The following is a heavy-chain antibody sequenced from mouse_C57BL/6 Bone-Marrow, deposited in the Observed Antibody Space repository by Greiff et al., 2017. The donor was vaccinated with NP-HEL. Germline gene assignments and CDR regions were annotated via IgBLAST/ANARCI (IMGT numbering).Heavy chain of an antibody. Sequence: EVQVVESGPELVQPGASVKIPCKASGCTFTDYNMDWVKQSHGKSLEWIGDINPNNGGTIYNQKLKGKATLTVAKSSSRAYMELRSLTSEDTAVYYCARPDYYGSSLDYWGQGTTLTVSS. CDR2: INPNNGGT. D-gene: IGHD1-1*01. CDR3: ARPDYYGSSLDY. J-gene: IGHJ2*01. V-gene: IGHV1-18*01. CDR1: GCTFTDYN.